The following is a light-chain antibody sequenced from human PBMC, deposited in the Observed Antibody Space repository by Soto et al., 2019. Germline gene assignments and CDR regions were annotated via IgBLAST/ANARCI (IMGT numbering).Light chain of an antibody. CDR3: QVLDTTTSHVV. V-gene: IGLV3-21*02. CDR2: DDT. CDR1: NIDTKS. Sequence: SDALTRPPAVSVAPGQTAKITCAGDNIDTKSMQWYQQRPGQAPVLVVHDDTDRAAGIPERFSGSKSGGTATLTISRVEAGDEADYYCQVLDTTTSHVVFGRAPKGTV. J-gene: IGLJ2*01.